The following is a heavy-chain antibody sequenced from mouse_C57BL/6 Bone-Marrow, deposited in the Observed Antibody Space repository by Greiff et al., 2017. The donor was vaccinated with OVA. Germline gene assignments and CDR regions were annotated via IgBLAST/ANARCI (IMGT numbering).Heavy chain of an antibody. CDR2: ISSGGSYT. Sequence: EVKLVESGGDLVKPGGSLKLSCAASGFTFSSYGMSWVRQTPDQRLEWVATISSGGSYTYYPDCVKGRFTLSRDNAKNTLYLQMSSRKSEDTAMYYCARHGDLHYYGSNYGFFAYWGQGTLVTVSA. V-gene: IGHV5-6*01. CDR3: ARHGDLHYYGSNYGFFAY. D-gene: IGHD1-1*01. CDR1: GFTFSSYG. J-gene: IGHJ3*01.